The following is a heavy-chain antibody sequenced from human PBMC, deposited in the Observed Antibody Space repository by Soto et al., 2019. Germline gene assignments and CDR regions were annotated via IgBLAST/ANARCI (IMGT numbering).Heavy chain of an antibody. CDR2: IWYDGSNK. CDR1: GFTLGTKA. D-gene: IGHD3-10*02. V-gene: IGHV3-33*01. J-gene: IGHJ4*02. Sequence: QVQLVESGGAWVHPGGSLRLSCAASGFTLGTKALHWVRKPPGKGLEWVAVIWYDGSNKYYADSVKGRFTISRDNSKNTLYLQMNSLRAEDTAVYYCARDNLFGSFDYWGQGTLVTVSS. CDR3: ARDNLFGSFDY.